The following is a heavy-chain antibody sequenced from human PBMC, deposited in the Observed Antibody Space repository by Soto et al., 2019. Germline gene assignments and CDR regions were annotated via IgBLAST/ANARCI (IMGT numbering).Heavy chain of an antibody. J-gene: IGHJ5*02. CDR2: IKQDGSEK. Sequence: GGSLRLSCAASGFPFSSYWMSLVRPAPGKGLEWVANIKQDGSEKYYVDSLKGRFTISRDNAKNSLYLQMNSLRAEDTAVYYCARDIRRGGYCSGGSCYNWFDPWGHGTLVTVSS. CDR3: ARDIRRGGYCSGGSCYNWFDP. CDR1: GFPFSSYW. V-gene: IGHV3-7*01. D-gene: IGHD2-15*01.